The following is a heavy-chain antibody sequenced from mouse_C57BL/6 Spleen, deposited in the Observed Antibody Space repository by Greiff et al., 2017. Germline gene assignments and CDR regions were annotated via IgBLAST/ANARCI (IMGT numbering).Heavy chain of an antibody. V-gene: IGHV1-7*01. Sequence: QVQLKESGAELAKPGASVKLSCKASGYTFTSYWMHWVKQRPGQGLEWIGYINPSSGYTKYNQKFKDKATLTADKSSSTAYMQQSSLTNEDSAVYYCSLRRGVDYWGQGTTLTVSS. J-gene: IGHJ2*01. D-gene: IGHD2-12*01. CDR1: GYTFTSYW. CDR3: SLRRGVDY. CDR2: INPSSGYT.